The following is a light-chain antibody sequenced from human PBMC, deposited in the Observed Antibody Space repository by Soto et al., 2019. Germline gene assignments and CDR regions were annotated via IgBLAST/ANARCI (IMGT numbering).Light chain of an antibody. V-gene: IGLV2-23*02. Sequence: QSALTQPASVSGSPGQSITLSCPGTSSDVGSYNLVSWYQQHPGKAPKLMIYEVSKRPSGVSNRFSGSKSGNTASLTISGLQAEDEADYYCCSYAGTPRVFGTGTKVTVL. J-gene: IGLJ1*01. CDR3: CSYAGTPRV. CDR2: EVS. CDR1: SSDVGSYNL.